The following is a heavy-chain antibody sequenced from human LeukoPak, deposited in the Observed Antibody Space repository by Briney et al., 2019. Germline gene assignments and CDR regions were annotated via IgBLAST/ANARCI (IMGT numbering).Heavy chain of an antibody. J-gene: IGHJ4*02. D-gene: IGHD6-13*01. CDR2: ISSSSSYI. CDR3: ARDSSSWFPKDY. V-gene: IGHV3-21*01. CDR1: GFTFSSYS. Sequence: GGSLRLSCAASGFTFSSYSMNWVRQAPGKGLDWVSSISSSSSYIYYADSVKGRFTISRDNAKNSLYLQMNSLRAEDTAVYYCARDSSSWFPKDYWGQGTLVIVSS.